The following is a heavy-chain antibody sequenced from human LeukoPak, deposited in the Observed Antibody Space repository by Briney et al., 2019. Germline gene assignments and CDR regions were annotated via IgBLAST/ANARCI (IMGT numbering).Heavy chain of an antibody. CDR1: GSTFTNYW. CDR2: IYPGDSDT. J-gene: IGHJ4*02. D-gene: IGHD2-15*01. CDR3: ARSPGGNYIDY. V-gene: IGHV5-51*01. Sequence: KHGESLQISCQGSGSTFTNYWIAWVRQLPGKGLEWMAIIYPGDSDTRYSPSFQGQVTISADKSINTAYLQWSSLEASDTAMYYCARSPGGNYIDYWGQGTLVTVSS.